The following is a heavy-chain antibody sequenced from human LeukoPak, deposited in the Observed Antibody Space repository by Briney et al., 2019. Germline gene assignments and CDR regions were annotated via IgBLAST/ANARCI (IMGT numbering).Heavy chain of an antibody. V-gene: IGHV1-2*02. CDR1: GFTFTAYY. J-gene: IGHJ6*03. D-gene: IGHD5-18*01. CDR3: AREGAPRGYSYGYYYYYMDV. Sequence: ASVKVSCKASGFTFTAYYMHWVRQAPGQGLEWMGWINPNSGGTNYAQKFQGRVTITRNTSISTAYMELSSLRSEDTAVYYCAREGAPRGYSYGYYYYYMDVWGKGTTVTVSS. CDR2: INPNSGGT.